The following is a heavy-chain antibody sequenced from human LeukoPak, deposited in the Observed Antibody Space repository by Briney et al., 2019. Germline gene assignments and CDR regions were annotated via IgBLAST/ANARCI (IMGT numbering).Heavy chain of an antibody. V-gene: IGHV4-34*01. CDR1: GGSFSGYY. Sequence: PSETLSLTCAVYGGSFSGYYWSWIRQPPGKGLEWIGEINHSGSTNYNPSLKSRVIISVDTSKNQFSLKLSSVTAADTAVYYCVTGYFFDYWGQGTLVTVSS. CDR3: VTGYFFDY. D-gene: IGHD3-10*01. J-gene: IGHJ4*02. CDR2: INHSGST.